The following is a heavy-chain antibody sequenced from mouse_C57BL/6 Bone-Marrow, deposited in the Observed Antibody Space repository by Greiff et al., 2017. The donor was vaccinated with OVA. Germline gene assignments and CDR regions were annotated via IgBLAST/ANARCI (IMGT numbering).Heavy chain of an antibody. CDR1: GFSLTSYG. Sequence: VQLQESGPGLVAPSQSLSITCTVSGFSLTSYGVDWVRQSPGKGLEWLGVIWGVGSTNYNSALKSRLSISKDNSKSQVFLKMNSLQTDDTAMYYCDSGGGGPAWFAYWGQGTLVTVSA. J-gene: IGHJ3*01. CDR2: IWGVGST. D-gene: IGHD1-1*02. CDR3: DSGGGGPAWFAY. V-gene: IGHV2-6*01.